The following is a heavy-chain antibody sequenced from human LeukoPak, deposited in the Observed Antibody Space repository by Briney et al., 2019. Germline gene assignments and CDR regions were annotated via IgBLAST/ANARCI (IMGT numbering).Heavy chain of an antibody. CDR1: GFTFSNAW. J-gene: IGHJ4*02. D-gene: IGHD6-13*01. V-gene: IGHV3-15*01. Sequence: GGSLRLSCAASGFTFSNAWMSWVRQAPGKGLEWVGRIKSKTDGGTTDYAAPVKGRFTISRDDSKNTLYLQMNSLKTEDTAVYYCTTDPRYSSHIELDYWGQGTLVTVSS. CDR2: IKSKTDGGTT. CDR3: TTDPRYSSHIELDY.